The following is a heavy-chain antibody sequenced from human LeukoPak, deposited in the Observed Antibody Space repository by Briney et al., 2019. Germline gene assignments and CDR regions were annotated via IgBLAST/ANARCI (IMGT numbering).Heavy chain of an antibody. CDR3: ARGVRTGIAARARPYYYVDV. D-gene: IGHD6-6*01. J-gene: IGHJ6*03. CDR2: MNPNSGNT. Sequence: ASVKVSCKASGYTFTSYDINWVRQATGQGLEWMGWMNPNSGNTGYAQKFQGRVTMTRNTSISTAYMELSSLRSEDTAVYYCARGVRTGIAARARPYYYVDVWGKGTTVTVSS. V-gene: IGHV1-8*01. CDR1: GYTFTSYD.